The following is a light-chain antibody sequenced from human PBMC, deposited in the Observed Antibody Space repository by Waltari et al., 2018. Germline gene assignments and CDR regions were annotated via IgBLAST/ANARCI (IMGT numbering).Light chain of an antibody. CDR3: QQSFSTPYT. J-gene: IGKJ2*01. CDR2: AAS. Sequence: DIRMTQSPSSLSASVGDRVTITCRASQGISTYLNWYQQKPGKAPMLLIHAASSLESGVPSRFSGSGSGTDFTLTISSLQPEDFATYYCQQSFSTPYTFGQGTKLEIK. V-gene: IGKV1-39*01. CDR1: QGISTY.